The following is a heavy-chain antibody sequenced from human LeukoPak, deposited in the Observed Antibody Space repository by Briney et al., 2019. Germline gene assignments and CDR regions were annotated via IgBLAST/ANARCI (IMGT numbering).Heavy chain of an antibody. CDR2: MNPNSGNT. J-gene: IGHJ4*02. CDR1: GYTFTGYD. CDR3: ARGSPHYYDSSGDINFDY. V-gene: IGHV1-8*01. D-gene: IGHD3-22*01. Sequence: ASVKVSCKAFGYTFTGYDINWVRQATGQGLEWMGWMNPNSGNTGYAQKFQGRVTMTRNTSISTAYMELSSLRSEDTAVYYCARGSPHYYDSSGDINFDYWGQGTLVTVSS.